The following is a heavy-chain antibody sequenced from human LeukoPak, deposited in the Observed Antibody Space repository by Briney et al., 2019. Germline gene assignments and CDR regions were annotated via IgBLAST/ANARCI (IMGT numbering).Heavy chain of an antibody. D-gene: IGHD1-26*01. V-gene: IGHV4-59*11. CDR1: GGSISGHY. CDR2: IYYSGTT. Sequence: PSETLSLTCAASGGSISGHYWSWVRQPPGKGLEWIGYIYYSGTTNYSPSLKSRVTISLDTSKNQFSLKLTSVTAADTAVYYCARGVSASDNWGQGALVTVSS. J-gene: IGHJ4*02. CDR3: ARGVSASDN.